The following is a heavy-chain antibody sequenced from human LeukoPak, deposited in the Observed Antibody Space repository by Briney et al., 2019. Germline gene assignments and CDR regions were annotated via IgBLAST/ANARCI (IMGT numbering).Heavy chain of an antibody. V-gene: IGHV4-34*01. D-gene: IGHD3-22*01. CDR2: INHSGST. J-gene: IGHJ4*02. CDR3: ARAHNDYYDSSGLDY. Sequence: SETLSLTCAVYGGSFSGYYWSWIRQPPGKGLEWIGEINHSGSTNYNPSLKSRVTISVDPSKNQFSLKLSSVTDADTAVYYCARAHNDYYDSSGLDYWGQGTLVTVSS. CDR1: GGSFSGYY.